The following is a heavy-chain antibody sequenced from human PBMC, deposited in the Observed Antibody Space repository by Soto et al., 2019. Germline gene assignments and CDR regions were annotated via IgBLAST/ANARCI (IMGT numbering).Heavy chain of an antibody. V-gene: IGHV3-11*05. CDR1: GFTFSDNY. Sequence: QVQLVESGGGLVKPGGSLRLSCAVSGFTFSDNYMTWIRQAPGKGLEWVSYNSSSTSHTNYADSVKGRFTISRDNAKNSLFLQMNSLRAEDTAVYYCARGRGAAADYFDFWGQGTLVTVSS. J-gene: IGHJ4*02. CDR3: ARGRGAAADYFDF. D-gene: IGHD6-13*01. CDR2: NSSSTSHT.